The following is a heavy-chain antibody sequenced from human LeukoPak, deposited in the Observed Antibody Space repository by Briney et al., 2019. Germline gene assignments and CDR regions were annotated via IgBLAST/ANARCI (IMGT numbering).Heavy chain of an antibody. CDR1: GYSFSSNW. CDR2: IYPSDSDT. D-gene: IGHD1-26*01. Sequence: GESLKISCKGSGYSFSSNWIGWVRQMPGKGLEWMGIIYPSDSDTRYNPSFQGQVTISADRSISTTPLQWRSLKASDTATYYCARLSPGVGATAEYWGQGTLVTVSS. CDR3: ARLSPGVGATAEY. V-gene: IGHV5-51*01. J-gene: IGHJ4*02.